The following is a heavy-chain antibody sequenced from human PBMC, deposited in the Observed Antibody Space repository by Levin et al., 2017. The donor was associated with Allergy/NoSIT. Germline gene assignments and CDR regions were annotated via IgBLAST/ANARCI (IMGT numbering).Heavy chain of an antibody. CDR1: GYSFTSYW. Sequence: GGSLRLSCKGSGYSFTSYWIGWVRQMPGKGLEWMGIIYPGDSDTRYSPSFQGQVTISADKSISTAYLQWSSLKASDTAMYYCARLSHYYDSSGYFPLYYFDYWGQGTLVTVSS. J-gene: IGHJ4*02. D-gene: IGHD3-22*01. CDR2: IYPGDSDT. CDR3: ARLSHYYDSSGYFPLYYFDY. V-gene: IGHV5-51*01.